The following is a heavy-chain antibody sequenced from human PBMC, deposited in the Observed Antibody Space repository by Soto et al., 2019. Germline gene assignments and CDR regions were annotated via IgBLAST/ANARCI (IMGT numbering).Heavy chain of an antibody. J-gene: IGHJ6*02. CDR1: GGTFGNSA. D-gene: IGHD3-3*02. Sequence: QVQLVQSGAEVKKPGSSVTVSCKASGGTFGNSAISWVRQAPGQGLEWMGGIIPMFPTLDYAQKFQGRVTITADESTSTAYMELTSLRSEDTAVYYCARDKDRQQLGGNYYYGIDVWGQGTTVTVSS. CDR3: ARDKDRQQLGGNYYYGIDV. CDR2: IIPMFPTL. V-gene: IGHV1-69*12.